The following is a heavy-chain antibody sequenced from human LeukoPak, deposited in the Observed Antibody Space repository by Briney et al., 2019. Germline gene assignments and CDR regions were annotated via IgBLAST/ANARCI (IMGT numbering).Heavy chain of an antibody. D-gene: IGHD1-20*01. CDR2: IYHSGST. CDR1: GGSISSGGYS. V-gene: IGHV4-30-2*03. CDR3: ARRGPYNWNEENNWFDP. Sequence: SETLSLTCAVSGGSISSGGYSWSWIRQPPGKGLEWIGYIYHSGSTYYNPSLKSRVTISVDTSKNQFSLKLSSVTAADTAVYYCARRGPYNWNEENNWFDPWGQGTLVTVSS. J-gene: IGHJ5*02.